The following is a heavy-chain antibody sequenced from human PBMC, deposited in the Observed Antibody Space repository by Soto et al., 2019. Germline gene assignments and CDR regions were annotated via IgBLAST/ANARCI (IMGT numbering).Heavy chain of an antibody. V-gene: IGHV3-9*01. CDR2: ITWNSGSI. CDR3: AKAHKVTAIVTALPFDS. CDR1: GFNFGDYD. Sequence: EVQLVESGGGLVQPGRSLRLSCEASGFNFGDYDMNWVRQAPGKGLEWVSRITWNSGSITYADSVKGRFTISRDNAKNSLYLQMNSLRSEDTALYYCAKAHKVTAIVTALPFDSWGQGTLVTVSS. J-gene: IGHJ4*02. D-gene: IGHD2-21*02.